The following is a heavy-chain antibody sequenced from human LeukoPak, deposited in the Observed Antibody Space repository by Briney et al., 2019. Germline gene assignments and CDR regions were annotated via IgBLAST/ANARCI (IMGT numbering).Heavy chain of an antibody. CDR1: GYTFTGYY. J-gene: IGHJ5*02. V-gene: IGHV1-2*02. D-gene: IGHD6-13*01. CDR3: ARVKVRQQLATGFDP. CDR2: INPNSGGT. Sequence: ASVKVSCKASGYTFTGYYMHWVRQAPGQGLEWMGWINPNSGGTNYAQKFQGRVTVTRDTSISTACMELSRLRSDDTAVYYCARVKVRQQLATGFDPWGQGTLVTVSS.